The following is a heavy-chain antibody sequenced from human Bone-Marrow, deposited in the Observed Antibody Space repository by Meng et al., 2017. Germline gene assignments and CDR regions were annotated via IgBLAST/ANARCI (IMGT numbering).Heavy chain of an antibody. CDR2: INPNSGGT. J-gene: IGHJ4*02. CDR1: GYTFTGYY. D-gene: IGHD3-22*01. V-gene: IGHV1-2*02. Sequence: ASVKVSCKASGYTFTGYYMHWVRQAPGQGLEWMGWINPNSGGTNYAQKFQGRVTMTRDTSISTAYMELSRLRSDDTAVYYGAMSLARKYYYDSSGYSQLDYWGQGTLVTVSS. CDR3: AMSLARKYYYDSSGYSQLDY.